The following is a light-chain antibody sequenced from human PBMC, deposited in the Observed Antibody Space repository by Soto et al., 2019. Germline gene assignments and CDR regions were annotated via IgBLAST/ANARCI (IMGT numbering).Light chain of an antibody. CDR2: GAS. CDR1: QSVSSSY. Sequence: EIVLTQSPGTLSLSPVESATLSCRASQSVSSSYLAWYQQKPGQAPRLLIYGASSRATGIPDRFSGSGSGTDFTLTISRLEPEDFAVYYCQQYGSSPQTFGQGTKVDIK. J-gene: IGKJ1*01. CDR3: QQYGSSPQT. V-gene: IGKV3-20*01.